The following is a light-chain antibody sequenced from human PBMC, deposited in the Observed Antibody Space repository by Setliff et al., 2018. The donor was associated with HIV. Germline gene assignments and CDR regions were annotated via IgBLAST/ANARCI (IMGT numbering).Light chain of an antibody. J-gene: IGLJ1*01. CDR2: DVS. Sequence: QSALAQPASVSGSPGQSITISCTGTSSDVGGYNYVSWYQQHPGKAPKLMIYDVSNRPSGVSNRFSGSKSGNTASLTISGLQAEDEADYYCSSYTSSITSVFGTGTKGTVL. CDR1: SSDVGGYNY. CDR3: SSYTSSITSV. V-gene: IGLV2-14*03.